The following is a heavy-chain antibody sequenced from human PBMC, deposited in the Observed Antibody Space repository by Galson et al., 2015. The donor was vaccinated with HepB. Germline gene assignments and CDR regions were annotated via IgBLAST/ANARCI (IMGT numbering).Heavy chain of an antibody. V-gene: IGHV4-34*01. CDR1: GGSFSGYY. Sequence: SETLSLTCAVYGGSFSGYYWSWIRQPPGKGLEWIGEINHSGSTNYNPSLKSRVTISVDTSKNQFSLKLSSVTAADTAVYYCARLPGKQWLPRTKQVDYWGQGTLVTVSS. CDR3: ARLPGKQWLPRTKQVDY. CDR2: INHSGST. J-gene: IGHJ4*02. D-gene: IGHD6-19*01.